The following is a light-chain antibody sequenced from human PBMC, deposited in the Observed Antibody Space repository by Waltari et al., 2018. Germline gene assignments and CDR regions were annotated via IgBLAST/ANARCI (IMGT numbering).Light chain of an antibody. Sequence: EIVLTQSPATLSLSPGERATLSCRASQSLSSDYLAWYQQKPGQAPRLRIYGASTRDTGIPDRFSGSGSGTDFTLTISRLEPEDFAVYCCQQYGTSPPTFGQGTKLEIK. V-gene: IGKV3-20*01. CDR3: QQYGTSPPT. J-gene: IGKJ2*01. CDR2: GAS. CDR1: QSLSSDY.